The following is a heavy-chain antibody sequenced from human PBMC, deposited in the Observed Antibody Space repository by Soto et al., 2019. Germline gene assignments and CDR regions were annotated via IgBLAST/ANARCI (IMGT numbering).Heavy chain of an antibody. D-gene: IGHD2-2*01. CDR1: GGSISTYY. Sequence: SETLSLTCTVSGGSISTYYWSWIRRPPGKGLEWIGYIYNSGSTNYNPSLKSRVTISVDTSKNRFSLKLSSVTAADTAVYYCARLLGYCSSTSCAAWGYNYYYGMDVWGQGTTVTVSS. CDR2: IYNSGST. CDR3: ARLLGYCSSTSCAAWGYNYYYGMDV. V-gene: IGHV4-59*12. J-gene: IGHJ6*02.